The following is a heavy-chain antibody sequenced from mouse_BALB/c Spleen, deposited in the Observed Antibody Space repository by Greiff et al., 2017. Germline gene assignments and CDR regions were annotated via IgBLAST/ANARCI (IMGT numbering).Heavy chain of an antibody. D-gene: IGHD2-4*01. CDR2: IDPYNGGT. Sequence: VHVKQSGPELVKPGASVKVSCKASGYAFTSYNMYWVKQSHGKSLEWIGYIDPYNGGTSYNQKFKGKATLTVDKSSSTAYMHLNSLTSEDSAVYYCARRLRRSYYAMDYWGQGTSVTVSS. CDR1: GYAFTSYN. CDR3: ARRLRRSYYAMDY. J-gene: IGHJ4*01. V-gene: IGHV1S135*01.